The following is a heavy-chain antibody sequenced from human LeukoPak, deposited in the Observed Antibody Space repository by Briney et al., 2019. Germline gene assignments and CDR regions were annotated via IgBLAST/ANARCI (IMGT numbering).Heavy chain of an antibody. CDR1: GYTFTSYA. D-gene: IGHD3-16*02. CDR3: ARAYQRLGGLSFPDS. CDR2: INTNTGNP. Sequence: VASVKVSCKASGYTFTSYAMNWVRQAPGQGLEWMGWINTNTGNPTYAQGFTGRFVFSLDTSVTTTYLQISGLKAEDTAVYYCARAYQRLGGLSFPDSWGQGTLVTVSS. V-gene: IGHV7-4-1*02. J-gene: IGHJ5*01.